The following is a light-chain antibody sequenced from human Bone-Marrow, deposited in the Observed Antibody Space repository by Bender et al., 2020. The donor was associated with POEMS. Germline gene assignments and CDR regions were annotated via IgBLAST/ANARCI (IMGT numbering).Light chain of an antibody. CDR3: SSYTTSSTCV. V-gene: IGLV2-14*03. CDR1: SGDVGV. Sequence: QSALTQPASVSGSPGQSITISCTGSSGDVGVSWYQHHPGKAPKLLIYDVSHRPSGTEVSNSCSGSKYGNKASLTISGLQAEDEADYYCSSYTTSSTCVFGGGTKLTVL. J-gene: IGLJ3*02. CDR2: DVS.